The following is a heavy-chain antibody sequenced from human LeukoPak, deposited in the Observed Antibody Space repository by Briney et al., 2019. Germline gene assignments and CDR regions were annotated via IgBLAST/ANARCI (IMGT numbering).Heavy chain of an antibody. J-gene: IGHJ4*02. D-gene: IGHD4-17*01. CDR3: AKDLTTVTSQGDY. CDR2: IRYDGSSE. Sequence: GGSLRLSCAASGFTFSSYGMHWVRQAPGKGLEWVAFIRYDGSSEYYADSVKGRLTISRDNSKNTLSLQMNSLRPEDTAIYYCAKDLTTVTSQGDYWGQGTVVTVSS. V-gene: IGHV3-30*02. CDR1: GFTFSSYG.